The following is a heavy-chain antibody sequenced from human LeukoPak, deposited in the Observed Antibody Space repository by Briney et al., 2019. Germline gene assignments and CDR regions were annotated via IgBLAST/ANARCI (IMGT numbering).Heavy chain of an antibody. Sequence: GGSLRLSCVTSGFTFSIYDMNWVRQAPGKGLEWISYISTSGATMHYADSVEGRFTISRDNARNSLYLQMNSLGAEDTAVCYCARGSFWGQGTLVTVSS. CDR2: ISTSGATM. V-gene: IGHV3-48*03. J-gene: IGHJ4*02. CDR1: GFTFSIYD. CDR3: ARGSF.